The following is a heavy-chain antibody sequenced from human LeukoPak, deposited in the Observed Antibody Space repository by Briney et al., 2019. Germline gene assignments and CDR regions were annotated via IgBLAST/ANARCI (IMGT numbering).Heavy chain of an antibody. J-gene: IGHJ4*02. CDR1: GFTFSSYW. D-gene: IGHD2-21*02. V-gene: IGHV3-74*01. Sequence: GGSLRRSCAASGFTFSSYWMHWVRQAPGKGLVWVSRVKSDGSSTTYADSVKGRFTISRDNAKNTLYLQMNSLRAEDTAVYYCARAAWCGGDYHYYFDYWGQGALVTVSS. CDR3: ARAAWCGGDYHYYFDY. CDR2: VKSDGSST.